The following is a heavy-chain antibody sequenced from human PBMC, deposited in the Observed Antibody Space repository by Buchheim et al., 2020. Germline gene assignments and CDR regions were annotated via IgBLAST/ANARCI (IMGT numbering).Heavy chain of an antibody. V-gene: IGHV3-23*01. J-gene: IGHJ6*03. CDR3: ARALSSSGWSHYYYYYMDV. CDR1: GFTFSSYA. Sequence: EVQLLESGGGLVQPGGSLRLSCAASGFTFSSYAMSWVRQAPGKGLEWVSAISGSGGSTYYADSVKGRFTISRDNAKNSLYLQMNSLRAEDTAVYYCARALSSSGWSHYYYYYMDVWGKGTT. D-gene: IGHD6-19*01. CDR2: ISGSGGST.